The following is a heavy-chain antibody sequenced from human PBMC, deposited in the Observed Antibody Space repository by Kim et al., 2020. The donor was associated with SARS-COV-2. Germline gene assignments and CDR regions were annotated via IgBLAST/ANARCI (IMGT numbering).Heavy chain of an antibody. J-gene: IGHJ6*02. CDR3: AKDLGVSGWRISYYYYGMDV. V-gene: IGHV3-33*06. Sequence: RFTISRDNSKNTLYLQMNSLRAEDTAVYYCAKDLGVSGWRISYYYYGMDVWGQGTTVTVSS. D-gene: IGHD2-8*01.